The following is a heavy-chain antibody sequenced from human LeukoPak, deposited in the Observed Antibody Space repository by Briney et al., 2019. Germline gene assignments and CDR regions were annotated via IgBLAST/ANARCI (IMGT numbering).Heavy chain of an antibody. D-gene: IGHD3-22*01. J-gene: IGHJ4*02. CDR2: ISFDGHNE. Sequence: GGSLRLSCAASGFTFSHFGMHWVRQAPGKGLEWLALISFDGHNEYYADSVKGRFTISRDNSKNTLYLQMTSLRPDDTAVYYCAKTYFDTSAYHLYFFDSWGQGIPVIVSS. V-gene: IGHV3-30*18. CDR1: GFTFSHFG. CDR3: AKTYFDTSAYHLYFFDS.